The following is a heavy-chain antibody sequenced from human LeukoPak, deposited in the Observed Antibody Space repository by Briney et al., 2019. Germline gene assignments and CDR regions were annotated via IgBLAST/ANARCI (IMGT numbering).Heavy chain of an antibody. CDR2: IYPGDSHT. CDR3: ASLSAGSWATTEHFSH. V-gene: IGHV5-51*01. D-gene: IGHD1-1*01. Sequence: GESLRISCEASGYHFSLYFIAWVRQVPGKDLEWMGGIYPGDSHTIYSPSFQGQFTISADKSINTAYLQWSSLKTSHTAMYYCASLSAGSWATTEHFSHWGRGTLVTVSS. CDR1: GYHFSLYF. J-gene: IGHJ1*01.